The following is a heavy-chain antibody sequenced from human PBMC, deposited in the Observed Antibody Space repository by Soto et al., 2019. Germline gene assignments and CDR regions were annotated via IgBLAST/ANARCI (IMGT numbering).Heavy chain of an antibody. D-gene: IGHD6-19*01. CDR3: AHRPFGWYLLDY. V-gene: IGHV2-5*01. Sequence: QITLKESGPTLVRPTQTLTLTCTFSGFSLSTSGLGVGWIRQPPGQALEWLALIYWNDDKRYSPSLKARLTITKDTSRNQVVLTMTNMDPVDSATYYCAHRPFGWYLLDYWGQGTLVTVSS. CDR1: GFSLSTSGLG. CDR2: IYWNDDK. J-gene: IGHJ4*02.